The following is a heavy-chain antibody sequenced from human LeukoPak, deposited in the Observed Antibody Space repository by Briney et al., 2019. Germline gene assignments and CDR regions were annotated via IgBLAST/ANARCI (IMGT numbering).Heavy chain of an antibody. CDR2: IYYSGST. J-gene: IGHJ5*02. Sequence: PSETLSLTCTVSGGSISSYYWSWIRQPPGKGLEWLGYIYYSGSTNYNPSLKSRVTISVDTSKNQFSLKLSSVTAADTAVYYCARVDHYDFWVFPWGQGTLVTVSS. CDR1: GGSISSYY. D-gene: IGHD3-3*01. CDR3: ARVDHYDFWVFP. V-gene: IGHV4-59*12.